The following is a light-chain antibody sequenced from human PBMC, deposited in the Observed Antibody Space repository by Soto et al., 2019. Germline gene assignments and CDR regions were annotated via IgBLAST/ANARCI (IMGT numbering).Light chain of an antibody. CDR3: QQSYSTPLT. V-gene: IGKV1-39*01. CDR1: QSISGY. Sequence: DIQMTQSPSSLSASVGDRVTITCRASQSISGYLNWYQQKPGKAPKLLMYAASSLQSGVPSRFSGSGSGTDFTLTISSLKPEDFATYYCQQSYSTPLTFGQGTKLEI. CDR2: AAS. J-gene: IGKJ2*01.